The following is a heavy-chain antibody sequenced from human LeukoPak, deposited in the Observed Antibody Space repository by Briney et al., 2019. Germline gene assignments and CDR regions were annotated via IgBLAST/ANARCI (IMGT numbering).Heavy chain of an antibody. CDR2: INPNSGGT. D-gene: IGHD5/OR15-5a*01. J-gene: IGHJ4*02. V-gene: IGHV1-2*02. CDR1: GYTFTGYY. CDR3: ARVPGRVGNY. Sequence: ASVKVSCKASGYTFTGYYMHWVRQAPGQGLEWMGWINPNSGGTNYAQKFQGRVTMTRDTSISTAHMELSRLRSDDTAVYYCARVPGRVGNYWGQGTLVTVSS.